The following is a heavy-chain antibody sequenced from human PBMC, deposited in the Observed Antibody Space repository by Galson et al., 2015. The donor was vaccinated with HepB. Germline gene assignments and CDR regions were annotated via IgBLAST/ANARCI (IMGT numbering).Heavy chain of an antibody. CDR1: GFTFSSYA. CDR3: ARDQVPQMIVVVITTLRWIY. D-gene: IGHD3-22*01. Sequence: SLRLSCAASGFTFSSYAMHWVRQAPGKGLEWVAVISYDGSNKYYADSVKGRFTISRDNSKNTLYLQMNSLRAEDTAVYYCARDQVPQMIVVVITTLRWIYWGQGTLVTVSS. J-gene: IGHJ4*02. V-gene: IGHV3-30*04. CDR2: ISYDGSNK.